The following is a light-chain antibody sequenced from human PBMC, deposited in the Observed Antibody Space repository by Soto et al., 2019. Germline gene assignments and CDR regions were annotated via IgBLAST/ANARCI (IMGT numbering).Light chain of an antibody. J-gene: IGLJ3*02. CDR3: CSYAGGGAWV. CDR2: EVS. Sequence: QSVLTQPASVSGSPGQSITISCTGTSGDIGSYNRVSWYQQHPGKAPKLMIFEVSRRPSGVSERFSGSKSGNTASLTISGLQAEDEADFHCCSYAGGGAWVFGGGTKLTVL. V-gene: IGLV2-23*02. CDR1: SGDIGSYNR.